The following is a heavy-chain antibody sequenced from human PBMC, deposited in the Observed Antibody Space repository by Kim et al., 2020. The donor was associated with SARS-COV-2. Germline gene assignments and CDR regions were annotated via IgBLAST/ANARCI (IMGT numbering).Heavy chain of an antibody. CDR3: ARRGYSYGWGGVYYYMDV. CDR1: GYSFTSYW. J-gene: IGHJ6*03. Sequence: GESLKISCKGSGYSFTSYWIGWVRQMPGKGLEWMGIIYPGDSDTRYSPSFQGQVTISADKSISTAYLQWSSLKPSDTAMYYCARRGYSYGWGGVYYYMDVWGKGTTVTV. V-gene: IGHV5-51*01. CDR2: IYPGDSDT. D-gene: IGHD5-18*01.